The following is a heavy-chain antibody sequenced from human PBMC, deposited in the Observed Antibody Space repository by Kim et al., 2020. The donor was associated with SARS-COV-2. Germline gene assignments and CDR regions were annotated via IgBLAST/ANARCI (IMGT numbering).Heavy chain of an antibody. V-gene: IGHV4-4*07. CDR3: ARMRADCSCVVDY. CDR2: VHNSGST. J-gene: IGHJ4*02. D-gene: IGHD2-15*01. Sequence: SETLSLTCTVSGDTKNDYYWSWIRQPAGKGLEWIGCVHNSGSTNYNPSLMSRVSISGYTSNNQFSLNLYSVTAADTAVYYCARMRADCSCVVDYWGQG. CDR1: GDTKNDYY.